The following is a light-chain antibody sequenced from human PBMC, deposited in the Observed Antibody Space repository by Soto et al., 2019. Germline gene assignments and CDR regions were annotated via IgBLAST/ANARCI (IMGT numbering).Light chain of an antibody. CDR1: QNIGSW. J-gene: IGKJ1*01. CDR2: DVS. V-gene: IGKV1-5*01. CDR3: QQYNTYWT. Sequence: DIQMTQFPSTLSASVGDRVTITCRASQNIGSWLAWYQQKPGKAPKVLIYDVSNLETGVPSRFSGSGSGTEFTLTISSLQPDDFATYYCQQYNTYWTFGQGTKV.